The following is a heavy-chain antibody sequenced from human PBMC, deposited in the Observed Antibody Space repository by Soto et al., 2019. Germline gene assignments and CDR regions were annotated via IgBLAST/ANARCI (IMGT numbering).Heavy chain of an antibody. CDR1: GYNFASYW. Sequence: PGESLKISSQGSGYNFASYWIGWVRQMPGKGLEWMGIIYPGDSDTRYSPSFQGQVTISADKSISTAYLQWSSLKASDTAMYYCARGESYSGYDFVGYYYYGMDVWGQGTTVTVS. CDR2: IYPGDSDT. V-gene: IGHV5-51*01. CDR3: ARGESYSGYDFVGYYYYGMDV. J-gene: IGHJ6*02. D-gene: IGHD5-12*01.